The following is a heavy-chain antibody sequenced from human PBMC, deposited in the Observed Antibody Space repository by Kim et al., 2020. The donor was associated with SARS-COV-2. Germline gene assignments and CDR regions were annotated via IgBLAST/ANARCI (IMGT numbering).Heavy chain of an antibody. Sequence: SVKVSCKASGGTFSSYAISWVRQAPGQWLEWMGGIIPIFGTANYAQKFQGRVTITADESTSTAYMELSSLRSEDTAVYYCARDLRYYYYYGMDVWGQGTTVTVSS. CDR1: GGTFSSYA. J-gene: IGHJ6*02. CDR3: ARDLRYYYYYGMDV. CDR2: IIPIFGTA. V-gene: IGHV1-69*13.